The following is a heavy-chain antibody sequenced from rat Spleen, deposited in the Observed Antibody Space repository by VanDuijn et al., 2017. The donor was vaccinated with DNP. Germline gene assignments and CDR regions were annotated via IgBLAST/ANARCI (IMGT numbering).Heavy chain of an antibody. CDR3: TTNPRGTTTDWFAY. CDR2: ITNSGGST. V-gene: IGHV5-27*01. CDR1: GFTFSNYG. Sequence: EVQLVESGGGLVQPGRSLKLSCAASGFTFSNYGMAWVRQAPTKGLEWVASITNSGGSTYYRDSVKGRFTISRDNAKSTLYLQMDSLRSEDTATYYCTTNPRGTTTDWFAYWGQGTLVTVSS. J-gene: IGHJ3*01. D-gene: IGHD1-5*01.